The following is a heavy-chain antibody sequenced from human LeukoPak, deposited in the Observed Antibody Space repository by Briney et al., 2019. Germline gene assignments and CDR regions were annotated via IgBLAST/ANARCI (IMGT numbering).Heavy chain of an antibody. CDR3: AKNNDLEY. CDR1: GASISPHY. V-gene: IGHV4-59*11. J-gene: IGHJ4*02. CDR2: IYYSGST. Sequence: SETLSLTCSVSGASISPHYWSWIRQFPGKGLEWIGYIYYSGSTNYNPSLKSRVTISVDTSKNQFSLKLNSVTAADTAVYYCAKNNDLEYWGQGTLVTVSS. D-gene: IGHD1-1*01.